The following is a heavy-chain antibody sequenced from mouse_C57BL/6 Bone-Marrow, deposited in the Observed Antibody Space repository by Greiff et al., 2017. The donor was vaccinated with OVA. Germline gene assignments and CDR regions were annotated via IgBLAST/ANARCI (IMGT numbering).Heavy chain of an antibody. CDR3: ARSYSNWRAWFAY. V-gene: IGHV2-5*01. Sequence: QVQLQQPGPGLVQPSQSLSITCTVSGFSLTSYGVHWVRQSPGKGLEWLGVIWRGGSTDYNAAFMSRLSITKDNSKSQVFFKMNSLQADDTAIYYCARSYSNWRAWFAYWGQGTLVTVSA. CDR1: GFSLTSYG. D-gene: IGHD2-5*01. CDR2: IWRGGST. J-gene: IGHJ3*01.